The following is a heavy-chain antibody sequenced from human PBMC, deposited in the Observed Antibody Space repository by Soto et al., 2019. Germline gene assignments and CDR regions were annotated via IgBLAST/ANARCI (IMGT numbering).Heavy chain of an antibody. J-gene: IGHJ6*02. D-gene: IGHD5-12*01. CDR3: ARDHTFGDGYNYYFYGMDV. CDR2: INAGNGNT. V-gene: IGHV1-3*01. Sequence: SVEGSCKASGYTFTTHAMQGGRQAPTQRREWMGWINAGNGNTKYSQKFQGRVTITRDTSASTAYMELRSLRAEDTAVYYCARDHTFGDGYNYYFYGMDVWGQGTTVTVSS. CDR1: GYTFTTHA.